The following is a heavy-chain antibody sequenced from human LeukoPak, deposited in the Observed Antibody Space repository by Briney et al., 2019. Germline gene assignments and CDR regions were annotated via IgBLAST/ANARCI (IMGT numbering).Heavy chain of an antibody. CDR3: AKDPDYGGNSVPDAFDI. Sequence: PGGSLRLSCAASGFTFSSYAMSWVRQAPGKGLEWVSAISGSGGSTYYADSVKGRFTISRDNSKNTLYLQMNSLRAEDTGVYYCAKDPDYGGNSVPDAFDIWGQGTMVTVSS. V-gene: IGHV3-23*01. CDR1: GFTFSSYA. D-gene: IGHD4-23*01. J-gene: IGHJ3*02. CDR2: ISGSGGST.